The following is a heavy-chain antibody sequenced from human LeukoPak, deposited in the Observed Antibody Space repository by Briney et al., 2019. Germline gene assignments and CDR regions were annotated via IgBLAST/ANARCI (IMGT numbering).Heavy chain of an antibody. CDR1: GYTSTNYG. Sequence: ASVKVSCKASGYTSTNYGISWGRQAPGQGLEWMGWIGGYNGKTKYVEKLQGRATMTTDTSTSTAYMELRSLRSDDTAVYYCARDRWSGATGDYHYYYGMDVWGQGTTVIVSS. D-gene: IGHD1-26*01. CDR2: IGGYNGKT. J-gene: IGHJ6*02. CDR3: ARDRWSGATGDYHYYYGMDV. V-gene: IGHV1-18*01.